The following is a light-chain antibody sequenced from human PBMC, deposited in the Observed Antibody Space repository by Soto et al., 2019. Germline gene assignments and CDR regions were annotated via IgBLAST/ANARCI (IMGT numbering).Light chain of an antibody. CDR2: GTS. J-gene: IGKJ4*01. CDR1: QSVSST. Sequence: EIVMTQSPATLSVSPGERATLSCRASQSVSSTLAWYQQIPGQAPRLLLYGTSTRATGIPARFSGSGSGTEFTLTISSLQSEDFAFYYCQQYYQWPLTFGGGTQVEVK. V-gene: IGKV3-15*01. CDR3: QQYYQWPLT.